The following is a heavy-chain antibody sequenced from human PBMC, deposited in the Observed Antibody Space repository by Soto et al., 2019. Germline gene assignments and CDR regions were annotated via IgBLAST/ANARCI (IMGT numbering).Heavy chain of an antibody. CDR2: INPSGGST. CDR1: GYTFTSYY. J-gene: IGHJ3*02. Sequence: QVQLVQSGAEVKKPGASVKVSCKASGYTFTSYYMHWVRQAPGQGLEWMGIINPSGGSTSYAQKFQGRVTMARDTSTSTVYMELSSLRSEDTAVYYCARDGQPPTDAFDIWGQGTMVTVSS. D-gene: IGHD5-18*01. V-gene: IGHV1-46*01. CDR3: ARDGQPPTDAFDI.